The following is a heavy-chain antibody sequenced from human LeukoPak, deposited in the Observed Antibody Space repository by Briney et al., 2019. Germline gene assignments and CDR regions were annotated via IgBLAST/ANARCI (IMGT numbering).Heavy chain of an antibody. V-gene: IGHV3-30*02. CDR2: IQYDESNK. Sequence: PGGSLRLSCAASGFTFSNYGMHWVRQAPGKGLEWVAFIQYDESNKYYADSVKGRFTISRDNAKNTLFLQMNTLRVEDTAVYYCTRDLMDYDVSTGLHHYYMDVWGQGTTVTVSS. CDR1: GFTFSNYG. D-gene: IGHD3-9*01. J-gene: IGHJ6*02. CDR3: TRDLMDYDVSTGLHHYYMDV.